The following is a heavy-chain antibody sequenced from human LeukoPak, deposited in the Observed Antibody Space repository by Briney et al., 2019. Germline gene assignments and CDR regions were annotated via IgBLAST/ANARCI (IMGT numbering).Heavy chain of an antibody. V-gene: IGHV1-2*02. J-gene: IGHJ4*02. CDR1: GYTFTGYY. D-gene: IGHD6-13*01. CDR2: INPNSGGT. CDR3: ARDPRKYSSSWYVWVDY. Sequence: GASVKVSCKASGYTFTGYYMHWVRQAPGQGLEWMGWINPNSGGTNYAQKFQGRVTMTRNTSISTAYMELRSLRSDDTAVYYCARDPRKYSSSWYVWVDYWGQGTLVTVSS.